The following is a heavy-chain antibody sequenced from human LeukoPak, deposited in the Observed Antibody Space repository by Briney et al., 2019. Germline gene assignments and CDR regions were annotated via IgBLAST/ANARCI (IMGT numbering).Heavy chain of an antibody. J-gene: IGHJ5*02. CDR1: GYTFTGYY. V-gene: IGHV1-2*06. CDR2: INPDSGGT. Sequence: ASVKVSCKASGYTFTGYYIHWVRQAPGQGLEWMGRINPDSGGTNYAQKFQGRVTITRDTSASTAYMELSSLRSEDTAVYYCARVAHDTSGYLNNWFDPWGQGTLVTVSS. D-gene: IGHD3-22*01. CDR3: ARVAHDTSGYLNNWFDP.